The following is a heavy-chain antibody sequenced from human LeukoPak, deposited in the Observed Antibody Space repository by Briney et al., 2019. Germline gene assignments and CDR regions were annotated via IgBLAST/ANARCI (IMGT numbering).Heavy chain of an antibody. V-gene: IGHV4-4*07. CDR1: GDSISSYY. CDR3: ARGPYSYDSSGAFDI. J-gene: IGHJ3*02. CDR2: ISSSGST. D-gene: IGHD3-22*01. Sequence: SETLSLTCTVSGDSISSYYWSWIRQPAGKGLEWIGRISSSGSTNYNPSLKSRVTISVDTSKNQFSLKLSSVTAADTAVYFCARGPYSYDSSGAFDIWGQGTMVTVSS.